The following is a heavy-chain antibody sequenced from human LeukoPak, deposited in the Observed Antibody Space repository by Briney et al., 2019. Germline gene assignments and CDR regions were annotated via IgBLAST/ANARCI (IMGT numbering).Heavy chain of an antibody. D-gene: IGHD4-17*01. CDR3: ARETTVTTEEYNWFDP. Sequence: SETLSLTCTVSGVSISSYYWSWIRQPPGKGLEWIGYVYYSGSTNYNPSLKSRVTTSIDTSKKQFSLKLSSVTAADTAIYYCARETTVTTEEYNWFDPWGQGTLVTVSS. CDR1: GVSISSYY. CDR2: VYYSGST. J-gene: IGHJ5*02. V-gene: IGHV4-59*01.